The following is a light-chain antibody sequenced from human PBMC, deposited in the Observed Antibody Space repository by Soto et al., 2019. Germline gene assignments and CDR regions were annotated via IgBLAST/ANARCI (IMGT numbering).Light chain of an antibody. CDR3: SSCTTGSTLVL. Sequence: QSALTQPASVSGSPGQSITISCTGTSSDIGSFNYVSWYQQHPGKAPKLMIYDVTNRPSGVSNRFSGSKSGSTASLTISGLQAEDEADYYCSSCTTGSTLVLFGGGTKVTVL. CDR1: SSDIGSFNY. CDR2: DVT. V-gene: IGLV2-14*01. J-gene: IGLJ2*01.